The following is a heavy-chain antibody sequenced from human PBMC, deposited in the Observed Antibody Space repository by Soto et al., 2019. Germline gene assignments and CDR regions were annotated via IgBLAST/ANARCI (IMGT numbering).Heavy chain of an antibody. CDR1: CGSISSGGYS. CDR2: IYHSGST. Sequence: SETLSLTCAVSCGSISSGGYSWSWIRQPPGKGLEWIGYIYHSGSTYYNPSLKSRVTISVDSSKNQLSLKLSSVTAADTAVYYCTRAVNLLIAADVGVHFDYWGEGTLVRVSS. V-gene: IGHV4-30-2*01. CDR3: TRAVNLLIAADVGVHFDY. D-gene: IGHD6-13*01. J-gene: IGHJ4*02.